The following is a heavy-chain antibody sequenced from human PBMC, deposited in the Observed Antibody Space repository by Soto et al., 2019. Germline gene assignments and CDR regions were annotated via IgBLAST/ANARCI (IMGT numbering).Heavy chain of an antibody. CDR1: GFTFSDYA. J-gene: IGHJ4*02. D-gene: IGHD6-19*01. CDR3: AKGGRQWLVTSDFNY. Sequence: VQLVESGGGVVQPGRSLRLSCAASGFTFSDYAMHWVRQAPGKGLEWVAVVSHDGRNTHYADSVKGRVTISRDSSKNTVSLVMTRLRAEDTAVYSCAKGGRQWLVTSDFNYWGQGALVTVSS. V-gene: IGHV3-30*18. CDR2: VSHDGRNT.